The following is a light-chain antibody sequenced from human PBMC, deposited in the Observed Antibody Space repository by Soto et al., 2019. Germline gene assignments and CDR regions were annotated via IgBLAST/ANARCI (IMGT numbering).Light chain of an antibody. Sequence: QSVLTQPASVSGAPGQSITISCTGTSSEVGSYNLVSWYQQHPGKAPKLMIYEGSKRPSGVSNRFSGSKSGNTASLTISGLQAEDEADYYCCSYAGSSTHVFGTGTKVTVL. J-gene: IGLJ1*01. CDR3: CSYAGSSTHV. CDR2: EGS. V-gene: IGLV2-23*01. CDR1: SSEVGSYNL.